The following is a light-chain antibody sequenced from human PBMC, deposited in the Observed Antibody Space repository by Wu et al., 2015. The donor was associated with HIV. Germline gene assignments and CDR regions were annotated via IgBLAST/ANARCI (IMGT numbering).Light chain of an antibody. CDR2: DAS. V-gene: IGKV3-11*01. J-gene: IGKJ3*01. CDR3: QQRSTWPFT. Sequence: EIVLTQSPATLSLSPGERATLSCRASQSIDTFLAWYQQKPGQAPRLLIYDASHRATGIPARFSGSGSGTDFILTISSLEPEDFAAYYCQQRSTWPFTFGPGTTVDLK. CDR1: QSIDTF.